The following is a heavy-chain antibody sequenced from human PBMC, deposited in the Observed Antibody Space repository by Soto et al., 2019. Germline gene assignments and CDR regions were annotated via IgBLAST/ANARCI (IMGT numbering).Heavy chain of an antibody. D-gene: IGHD6-19*01. J-gene: IGHJ4*02. Sequence: PSETLSLTCTVSDGSISGNFLTWIRQPAGKGLEWIGRISPNGNTDYNPSLKSRVTMSIDTSKNHFSLDLISVTASDTAIYYCAREVWVAGLLYYFDFWGQGTLVTVSS. CDR2: ISPNGNT. CDR1: DGSISGNF. CDR3: AREVWVAGLLYYFDF. V-gene: IGHV4-4*07.